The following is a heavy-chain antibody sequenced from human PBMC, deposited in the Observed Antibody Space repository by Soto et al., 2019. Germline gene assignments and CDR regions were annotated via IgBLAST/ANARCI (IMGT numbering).Heavy chain of an antibody. CDR2: IWYDGSNK. CDR1: GFTFSSYG. V-gene: IGHV3-33*01. D-gene: IGHD3-10*01. Sequence: PGGSLRLSCAASGFTFSSYGMHWVRQAPGKGLEWVAVIWYDGSNKYYADSVKGRFTISRDNSKNTLYLQMNSLRAEDTAVYYCATDNGGSYYYGSGKTRKSYGMDVWGQGTTVTVSS. J-gene: IGHJ6*02. CDR3: ATDNGGSYYYGSGKTRKSYGMDV.